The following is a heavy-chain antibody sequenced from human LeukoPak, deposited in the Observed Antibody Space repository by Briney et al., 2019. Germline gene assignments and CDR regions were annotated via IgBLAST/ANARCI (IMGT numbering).Heavy chain of an antibody. CDR1: GLTFSDHK. CDR3: ANAAVWQQPFDP. J-gene: IGHJ5*02. V-gene: IGHV3-72*01. Sequence: GGSLRLSCAVSGLTFSDHKVDWVRQAPGKGLEWVGRIRNKANRDTTEYAASVKGGFTISRDDSKNSLYLQMNSLRAEDTAVYYCANAAVWQQPFDPWGQGTLVTVSS. D-gene: IGHD6-13*01. CDR2: IRNKANRDTT.